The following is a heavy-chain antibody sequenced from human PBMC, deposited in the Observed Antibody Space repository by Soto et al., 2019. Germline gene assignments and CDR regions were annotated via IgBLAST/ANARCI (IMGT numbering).Heavy chain of an antibody. CDR1: GFTFSSYG. CDR3: AKGATHYYGMDV. J-gene: IGHJ6*02. Sequence: HPGGSLRLSCAASGFTFSSYGMHWVRQAPGKGLEWVAVISYDGSNKYYADSVKGRFTISRDNSKNTLYLQMNSLRAEDTAVYYCAKGATHYYGMDVWGQGTTVTVSS. CDR2: ISYDGSNK. V-gene: IGHV3-30*18. D-gene: IGHD1-26*01.